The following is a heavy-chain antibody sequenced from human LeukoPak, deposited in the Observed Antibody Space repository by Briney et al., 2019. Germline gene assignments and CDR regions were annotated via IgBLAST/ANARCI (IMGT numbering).Heavy chain of an antibody. CDR3: ARVLGVPD. CDR2: IGVSGSHT. Sequence: PGGSLRLSCAASGFTFSSYSMNWVRQAPGKGLEWVSSIGVSGSHTYYSDSVKGRFTISRDNARNSLYLQMNSLRAEDTAVYYCARVLGVPDWGQGTLVTVSS. V-gene: IGHV3-21*01. D-gene: IGHD2-2*01. J-gene: IGHJ4*02. CDR1: GFTFSSYS.